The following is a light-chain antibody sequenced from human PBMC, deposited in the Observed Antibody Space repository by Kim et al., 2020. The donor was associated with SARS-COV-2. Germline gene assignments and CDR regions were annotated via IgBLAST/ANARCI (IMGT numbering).Light chain of an antibody. Sequence: SYELTQPPSVSVSPGQTASITCSGDKLGDKYACWYQQKPGQSPVLVIYQDNKRPSGIPERFSGSNSGNTATLPISGTQAMDEADYYCQAWDSSTKVFGPG. CDR3: QAWDSSTKV. CDR1: KLGDKY. V-gene: IGLV3-1*01. J-gene: IGLJ1*01. CDR2: QDN.